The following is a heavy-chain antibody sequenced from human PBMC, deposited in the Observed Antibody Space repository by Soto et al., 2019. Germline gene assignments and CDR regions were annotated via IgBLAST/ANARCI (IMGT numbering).Heavy chain of an antibody. J-gene: IGHJ4*02. CDR2: ISWNSGST. Sequence: EVQLVESGGGLVQPGRSLRLSCAASGFSFGDYAMHWVRQAPGKGLEWVAGISWNSGSTGYAESVKGRFTISRDNAKNSLYLKMNSLRAEDTAFYYCVKDNGLGVIPVFFYFGYWGQGTLVTVSS. V-gene: IGHV3-9*01. CDR1: GFSFGDYA. CDR3: VKDNGLGVIPVFFYFGY. D-gene: IGHD3-16*01.